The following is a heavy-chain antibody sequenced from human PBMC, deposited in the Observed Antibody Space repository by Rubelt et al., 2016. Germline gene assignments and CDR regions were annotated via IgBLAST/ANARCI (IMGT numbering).Heavy chain of an antibody. Sequence: GKGLEWVSTISDSGGITYYGDSVKGRFTIPRHNSKTTLYLQMNSLGAEDTAVYYCATEGLRPSYYGMDIWGQGTTVTVSS. J-gene: IGHJ6*02. CDR3: ATEGLRPSYYGMDI. CDR2: ISDSGGIT. D-gene: IGHD4-17*01. V-gene: IGHV3-23*01.